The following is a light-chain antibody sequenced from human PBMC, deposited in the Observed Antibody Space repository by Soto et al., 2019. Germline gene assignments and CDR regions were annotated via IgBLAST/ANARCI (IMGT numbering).Light chain of an antibody. CDR2: GAS. V-gene: IGKV1-9*01. CDR3: QQLNSFQASIT. J-gene: IGKJ5*01. Sequence: IQLTQSPSSLSASVGDSVTITCRASQGINNFLAWYQQKPGKAPKLLIYGASTLRGGVPSRFSGGGSGTDFTLTISSLQPEDFATSYCQQLNSFQASITFGQGKRLEVK. CDR1: QGINNF.